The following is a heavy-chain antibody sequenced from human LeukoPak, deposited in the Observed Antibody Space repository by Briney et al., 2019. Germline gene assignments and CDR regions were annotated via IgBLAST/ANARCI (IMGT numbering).Heavy chain of an antibody. CDR1: GFTFNNYA. CDR3: AELGITMIGGV. CDR2: ISGSDAGT. J-gene: IGHJ6*04. Sequence: GGSLRLSCAASGFTFNNYAMSWVRQAPGKGLEWVSAISGSDAGTYYADSVKGRFTISRDNSKNTLYLQMNSLRAEDAAVYYCAELGITMIGGVWGKGTTVTISS. V-gene: IGHV3-23*01. D-gene: IGHD3-10*02.